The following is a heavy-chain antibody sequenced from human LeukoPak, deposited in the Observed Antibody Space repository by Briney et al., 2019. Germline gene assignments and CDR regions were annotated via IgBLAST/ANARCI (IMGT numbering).Heavy chain of an antibody. J-gene: IGHJ4*02. D-gene: IGHD3-22*01. V-gene: IGHV1-8*01. CDR2: MNPNSGNT. Sequence: ASVKVSCKASGYTFTSYDINWVRQATGQGLEWMGWMNPNSGNTGCAQKFQGRVTMTRNTSISTAYMELSSLRSEDTAVYYCARGLVVEGYFDYWGQGTLVTVSS. CDR3: ARGLVVEGYFDY. CDR1: GYTFTSYD.